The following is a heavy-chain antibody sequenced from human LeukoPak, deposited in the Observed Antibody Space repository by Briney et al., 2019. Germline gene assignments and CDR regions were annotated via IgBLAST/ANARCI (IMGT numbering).Heavy chain of an antibody. Sequence: PGGSLRLSCAASGFTVSSNYMSWVRQAPGKGLEWVSVIYSGGSTYYADSVKGRFTISRDNSKNTLYLQMNSLRAEDTAVYYCARDNPYDYYDSSYWGQGTLVTVSS. J-gene: IGHJ4*02. D-gene: IGHD3-22*01. V-gene: IGHV3-66*01. CDR3: ARDNPYDYYDSSY. CDR1: GFTVSSNY. CDR2: IYSGGST.